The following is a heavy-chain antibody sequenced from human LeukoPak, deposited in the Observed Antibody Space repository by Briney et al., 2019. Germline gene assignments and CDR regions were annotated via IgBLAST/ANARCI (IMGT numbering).Heavy chain of an antibody. V-gene: IGHV4-4*07. D-gene: IGHD2-21*01. CDR3: ARGMADPYSFDS. CDR1: GGSINFYY. Sequence: KTSETLSLTCTVSGGSINFYYWSWIRQPAGKGLEWIGRIYSTGSTNYSPSLKSRVTISVDKSKNQFSLNLSSVTAADTAVYYCARGMADPYSFDSWGQGTLVTVSS. J-gene: IGHJ4*02. CDR2: IYSTGST.